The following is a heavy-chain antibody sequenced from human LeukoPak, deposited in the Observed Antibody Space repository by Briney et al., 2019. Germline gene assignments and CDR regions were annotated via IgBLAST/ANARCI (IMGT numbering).Heavy chain of an antibody. V-gene: IGHV3-74*01. D-gene: IGHD5-18*01. CDR2: INSDGSST. CDR3: ARVIGGYSYGYPDY. Sequence: GGSLRLSCAASGFTFSSYWMHWVRQAPGKGLVWVSRINSDGSSTSYADSVKGRFTISRDNAKNTLYLQMNSLRAEDTAVYYRARVIGGYSYGYPDYWGQGTLATVSS. J-gene: IGHJ4*02. CDR1: GFTFSSYW.